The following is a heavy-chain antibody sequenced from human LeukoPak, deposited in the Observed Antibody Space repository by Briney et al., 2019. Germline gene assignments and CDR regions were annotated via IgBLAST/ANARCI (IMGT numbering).Heavy chain of an antibody. CDR1: GFTFSSDW. Sequence: GGSLRLSCAASGFTFSSDWMSWVRQAPGKGLEWVANINQDGRDKSYVDSVRGRFTISRDNARNLLYLQMNSLRAEDTAMYYCAGGAGYWGQGTLVTVSS. V-gene: IGHV3-7*01. CDR2: INQDGRDK. CDR3: AGGAGY. J-gene: IGHJ4*02.